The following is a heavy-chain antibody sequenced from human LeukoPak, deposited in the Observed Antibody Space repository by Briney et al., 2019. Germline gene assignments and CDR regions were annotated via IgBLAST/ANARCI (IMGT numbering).Heavy chain of an antibody. V-gene: IGHV4-61*09. CDR1: GGSISSGSYY. Sequence: SGTLSLTCTVSGGSISSGSYYWSWIRQPAGKGVEWIGHIYTSGNTNYNPSLKSRLTILVDTSKNQFSLKLSSVTAADTAVYYCARDVFYYDGSGYNNHAFDVWGQGTMVTVSS. CDR3: ARDVFYYDGSGYNNHAFDV. CDR2: IYTSGNT. D-gene: IGHD3-22*01. J-gene: IGHJ3*01.